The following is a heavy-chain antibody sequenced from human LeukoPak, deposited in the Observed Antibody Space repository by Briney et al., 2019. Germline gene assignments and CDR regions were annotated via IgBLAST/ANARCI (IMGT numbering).Heavy chain of an antibody. J-gene: IGHJ4*02. CDR1: GGTFSSYA. V-gene: IGHV1-69*06. CDR2: IIPIFGTA. CDR3: ARRSNYYDSSGYYDY. D-gene: IGHD3-22*01. Sequence: SVKVSCKASGGTFSSYAISWVRQAPGQGLEWMGRIIPIFGTANYAQKFQGGVTITADKSTSTAYMELSSLRSEDTAVYYCARRSNYYDSSGYYDYWGQGTLVTVSS.